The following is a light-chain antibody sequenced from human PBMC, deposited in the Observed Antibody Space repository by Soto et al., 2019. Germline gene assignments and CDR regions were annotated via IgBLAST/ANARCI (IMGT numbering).Light chain of an antibody. CDR3: QQYNGYSL. V-gene: IGKV1-8*01. CDR1: QGISSY. J-gene: IGKJ1*01. CDR2: DAS. Sequence: AIRMTQSQSSLSASTGDIVTITFRASQGISSYLAWYQQKPGKAPKLLIYDASSLESGVPSRFSGIGSGTEFTLSISSLQPDDFATYYCQQYNGYSLFGQGTKVDIK.